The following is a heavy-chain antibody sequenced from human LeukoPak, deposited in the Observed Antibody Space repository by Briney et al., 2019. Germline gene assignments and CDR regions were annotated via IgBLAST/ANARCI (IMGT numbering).Heavy chain of an antibody. CDR2: ISSSGSTI. V-gene: IGHV3-11*01. CDR1: GFTFSDYY. CDR3: ARGSYDFWSGYYPNDY. D-gene: IGHD3-3*01. Sequence: GGSLRLSCAASGFTFSDYYMSWIRQAPGKGLEWVSYISSSGSTIYYADSVKGRFTISRDNAKNSLYLQMNSLRAEDTAVYYCARGSYDFWSGYYPNDYWGQGTLVTVSS. J-gene: IGHJ4*02.